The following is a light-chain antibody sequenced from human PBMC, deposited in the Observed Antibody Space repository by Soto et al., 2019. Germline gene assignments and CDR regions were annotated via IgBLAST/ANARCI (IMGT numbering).Light chain of an antibody. CDR2: GAS. CDR1: QSVSSSY. J-gene: IGKJ5*01. V-gene: IGKV3-20*01. CDR3: QQYGKAPQIT. Sequence: EIVLTQSPGTLSLSPGERATLSCRASQSVSSSYLAWYQQKPGQAPRLLIYGASTRATGIPDRFSGSGYGTDFILTISRLEPEDFAVYYCQQYGKAPQITFGQGTRLESK.